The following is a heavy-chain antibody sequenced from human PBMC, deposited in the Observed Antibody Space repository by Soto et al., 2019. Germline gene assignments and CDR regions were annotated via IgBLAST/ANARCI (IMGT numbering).Heavy chain of an antibody. J-gene: IGHJ4*02. CDR3: AKYSRTGQLGES. V-gene: IGHV3-23*01. CDR1: GFSFGSYH. D-gene: IGHD6-13*01. CDR2: VSSGGDYT. Sequence: EDHLLESGGGLVQPGGSLRLSCAASGFSFGSYHMAWVRQAPGKGLEWVSAVSSGGDYTFYIDSVRGRFTVSRDNSNRMVFLHMHSWRADDTAIYYWAKYSRTGQLGESWGQGTLVTVSS.